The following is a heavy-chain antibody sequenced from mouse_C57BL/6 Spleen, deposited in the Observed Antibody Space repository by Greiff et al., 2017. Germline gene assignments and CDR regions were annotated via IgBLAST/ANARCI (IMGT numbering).Heavy chain of an antibody. CDR2: IDPSGSNT. J-gene: IGHJ2*01. Sequence: QVQLQQPGAELVMPGASVKLSCKASGYTFTSYWMHWVKQRPGQGLEWIGEIDPSGSNTNYNQKFKGKSTLTVDKSSSTAYMQLSSLTSEDSAVYYCARKGGRAQSTFDYWGQGTTLTVSS. D-gene: IGHD3-2*02. CDR1: GYTFTSYW. CDR3: ARKGGRAQSTFDY. V-gene: IGHV1-69*01.